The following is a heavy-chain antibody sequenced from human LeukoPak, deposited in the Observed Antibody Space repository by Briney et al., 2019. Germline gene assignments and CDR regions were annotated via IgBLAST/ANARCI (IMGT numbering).Heavy chain of an antibody. V-gene: IGHV3-23*01. Sequence: PGASLRLTCAGSGFTFSNYGLSWVRHAPGKGLEWVSTISFSGDNTHYADSAKGRFTISRDNFKNTVYLQMSSLRAEDAAIYYCARDSGGTFLFDSWGQGTLVTVAS. CDR1: GFTFSNYG. D-gene: IGHD1-26*01. CDR3: ARDSGGTFLFDS. J-gene: IGHJ4*02. CDR2: ISFSGDNT.